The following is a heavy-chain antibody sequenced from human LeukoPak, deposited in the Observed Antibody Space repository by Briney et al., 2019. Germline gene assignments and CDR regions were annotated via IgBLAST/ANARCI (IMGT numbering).Heavy chain of an antibody. V-gene: IGHV3-23*01. CDR2: ISGSGGST. Sequence: RGSLRLSCAASGFTFSSYGMSWVRQAPGKGLEWVSAISGSGGSTYYADSVKGRFTISRDNSKNTLYLQMNSLRAEDTAVYYCAKARYSSGWYWGYWGQGTLVTVSS. J-gene: IGHJ4*02. D-gene: IGHD6-19*01. CDR3: AKARYSSGWYWGY. CDR1: GFTFSSYG.